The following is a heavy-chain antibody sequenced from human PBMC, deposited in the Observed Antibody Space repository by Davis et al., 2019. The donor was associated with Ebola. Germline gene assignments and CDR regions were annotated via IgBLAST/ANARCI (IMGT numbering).Heavy chain of an antibody. CDR3: ARASPYRPYYGSGRGAPFDY. V-gene: IGHV4-34*01. Sequence: PSETLSLTCAVYGGSFSGYYWSWIRQPPGKGLEWIGEINHSGSTNYNPSLKSRVTISVDTSKNQFSLKLSSVTAADTAVYYCARASPYRPYYGSGRGAPFDYWGQGTLVTVSS. J-gene: IGHJ4*02. D-gene: IGHD3-10*01. CDR1: GGSFSGYY. CDR2: INHSGST.